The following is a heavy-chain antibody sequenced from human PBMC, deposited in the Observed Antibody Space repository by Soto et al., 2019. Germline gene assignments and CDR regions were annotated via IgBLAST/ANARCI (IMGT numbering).Heavy chain of an antibody. J-gene: IGHJ4*02. Sequence: PSRNPALTCTVYRGSLSRSTYYWAGIRQTTGQGLPWIGSTYYTRSTYYNPSLTSRVPMSIDTSKNQFSLKLSSVPAADTAVYYCAWQYYDSSGDSIDFWGQGTLGTVSS. V-gene: IGHV4-39*05. CDR1: RGSLSRSTYY. CDR2: TYYTRST. D-gene: IGHD3-22*01. CDR3: AWQYYDSSGDSIDF.